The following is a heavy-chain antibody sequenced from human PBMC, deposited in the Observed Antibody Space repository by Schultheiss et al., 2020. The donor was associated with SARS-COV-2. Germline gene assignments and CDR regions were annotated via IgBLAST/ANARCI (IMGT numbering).Heavy chain of an antibody. CDR3: ARSTVLRDGSYYHYYGMDV. D-gene: IGHD5-24*01. Sequence: GGSLRLSCGASGFIFEDYGMHWVRQAPGKGLEWVSGISWNGGRLDYADSVKGRITISRDNAKNSLYLQMNSLRAEDTALYYCARSTVLRDGSYYHYYGMDVWGQGTTVTVSS. J-gene: IGHJ6*02. CDR1: GFIFEDYG. CDR2: ISWNGGRL. V-gene: IGHV3-9*01.